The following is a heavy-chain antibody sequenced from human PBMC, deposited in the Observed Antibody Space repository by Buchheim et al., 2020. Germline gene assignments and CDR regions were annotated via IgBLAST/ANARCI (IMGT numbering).Heavy chain of an antibody. CDR3: ASLYYRSGSYYNPDGMDV. CDR2: INPSGGST. J-gene: IGHJ6*02. V-gene: IGHV1-46*01. D-gene: IGHD3-10*01. CDR1: GYTFTSYY. Sequence: QVQLVQSGAEVKKPGASVKVSCKASGYTFTSYYMHWVRQAPGQGLEWMGIINPSGGSTSYAQKFQGRVTMTRDTSTSTGYMELSSLRSEDTAVYYCASLYYRSGSYYNPDGMDVWGQGTT.